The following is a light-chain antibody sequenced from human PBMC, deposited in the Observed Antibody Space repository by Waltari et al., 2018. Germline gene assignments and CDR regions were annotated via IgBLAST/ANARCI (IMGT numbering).Light chain of an antibody. CDR1: SSDIGKNS. V-gene: IGLV1-51*01. J-gene: IGLJ2*01. Sequence: QSLLTQPPSVSAAPGQKVTISCSGSSSDIGKNSVSWYQPLPGTAPQLLIYDKNERPSGIPDRFSGSKSGTSATLDITGLQTGDEGDYYCATWDDRLGAGALGGGTKLTVL. CDR3: ATWDDRLGAGA. CDR2: DKN.